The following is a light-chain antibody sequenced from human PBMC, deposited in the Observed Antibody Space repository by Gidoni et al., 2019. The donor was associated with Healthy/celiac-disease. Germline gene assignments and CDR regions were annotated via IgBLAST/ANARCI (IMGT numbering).Light chain of an antibody. CDR2: GAS. Sequence: EIVMTQSPATLSVSPGERATLACRASQSVSSNLAWYQQTPGQAPRLLSDGASTRATGIPARFSGSGSGTEFTLTISSLQSEDFVVYYCQQYNNWPPWTFGHGTKVEIK. CDR3: QQYNNWPPWT. J-gene: IGKJ1*01. V-gene: IGKV3-15*01. CDR1: QSVSSN.